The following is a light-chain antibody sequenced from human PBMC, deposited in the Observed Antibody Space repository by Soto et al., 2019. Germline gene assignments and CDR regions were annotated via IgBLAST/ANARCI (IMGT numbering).Light chain of an antibody. Sequence: EIQVTKCPSTLSGSVGDRVTITCRASQTISSWLAWYQQKPGKAPKLLIYKASTLESGVPSRFSGSGYGTEFILTISSLQPDDFATYYCQQFSLYWAFGQGTKVDIK. CDR3: QQFSLYWA. V-gene: IGKV1-5*03. J-gene: IGKJ1*01. CDR2: KAS. CDR1: QTISSW.